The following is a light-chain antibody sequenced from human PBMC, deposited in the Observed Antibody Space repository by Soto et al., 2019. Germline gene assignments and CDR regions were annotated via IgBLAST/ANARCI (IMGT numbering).Light chain of an antibody. CDR2: KAS. J-gene: IGKJ2*01. V-gene: IGKV1-5*03. Sequence: DIQMTQFPPTLSASIGDRVTITCRASQTISSSLAWYQQKPGKAPKLLIYKASTLETEVPSRFSGSGSGTEFTLTISSLQPDDFATYYCQQYDSYSPYTFGQGTRLELK. CDR1: QTISSS. CDR3: QQYDSYSPYT.